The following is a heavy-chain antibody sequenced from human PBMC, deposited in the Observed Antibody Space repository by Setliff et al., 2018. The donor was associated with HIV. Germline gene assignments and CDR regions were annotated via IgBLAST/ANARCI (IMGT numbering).Heavy chain of an antibody. CDR3: ARDRPRGGGSLDAFDI. J-gene: IGHJ3*02. D-gene: IGHD1-26*01. CDR2: ISSSSYI. Sequence: TFSSYSMNWVRQAPGKGLEWVSSISSSSYIYYADSVKGRFTISRDNAKNSLYLQMNSLRAEDTAVYYCARDRPRGGGSLDAFDIWGQGTMVTVSS. CDR1: TFSSYS. V-gene: IGHV3-21*01.